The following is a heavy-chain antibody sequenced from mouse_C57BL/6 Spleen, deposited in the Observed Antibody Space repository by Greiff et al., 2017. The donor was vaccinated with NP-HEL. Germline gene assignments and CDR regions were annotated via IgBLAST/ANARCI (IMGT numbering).Heavy chain of an antibody. CDR1: GFTFSSYA. Sequence: EVKLVESGGGLVKPGGSLKLSCAASGFTFSSYAMPWVRQTPEKRLEWVATISDGGSYTYYADNVKGRFTISRDNAKNNLYLQMSHLKSEDTAMYYCARDQGGYFDVWGTGTTVTVSS. CDR3: ARDQGGYFDV. D-gene: IGHD3-2*02. CDR2: ISDGGSYT. J-gene: IGHJ1*03. V-gene: IGHV5-4*01.